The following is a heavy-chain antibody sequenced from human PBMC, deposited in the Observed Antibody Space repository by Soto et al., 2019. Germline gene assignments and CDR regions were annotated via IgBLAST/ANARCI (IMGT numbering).Heavy chain of an antibody. CDR3: ARSPSGSYYFDY. CDR1: GFSLSTSGMC. V-gene: IGHV2-70*01. J-gene: IGHJ4*02. D-gene: IGHD1-26*01. Sequence: SGPTLVNPTQTLTLTCTFSGFSLSTSGMCVSGIRQPPGKALEWLALIDWDDDKYYSTSLKTRLTISKDTSKNQVVLTMTNMDPVDTATYYCARSPSGSYYFDYWGQGTLVTVSS. CDR2: IDWDDDK.